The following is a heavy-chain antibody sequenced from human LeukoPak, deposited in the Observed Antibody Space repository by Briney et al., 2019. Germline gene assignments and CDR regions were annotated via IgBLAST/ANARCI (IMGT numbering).Heavy chain of an antibody. V-gene: IGHV4-34*01. CDR2: INHSGST. CDR1: GGSFSGYY. D-gene: IGHD3-22*01. Sequence: PSETLSLTCAVYGGSFSGYYWSWIRQPPGKGLEWIGEINHSGSTNYNPSLKSRVTISVDTSKNQFSLKLSSVTAADTAVYYCASRYRGGGYYPYYFDYWGQGTLVTVSS. J-gene: IGHJ4*02. CDR3: ASRYRGGGYYPYYFDY.